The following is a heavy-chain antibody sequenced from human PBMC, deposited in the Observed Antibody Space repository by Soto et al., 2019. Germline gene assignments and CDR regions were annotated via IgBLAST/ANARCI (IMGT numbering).Heavy chain of an antibody. J-gene: IGHJ3*02. CDR2: ISGRGTTA. CDR1: GFVFSSYA. V-gene: IGHV3-23*01. D-gene: IGHD6-19*01. Sequence: EVQLLESGGGLVQPGGSRRLSCAASGFVFSSYAMSWVRQAPGKGRGWVSAISGRGTTAYYADSVKGRFIFSRDNPKNTMYLQMNSLRAEDTAVYFCAKTTDGWFSAFEIWGQGTVVTVSS. CDR3: AKTTDGWFSAFEI.